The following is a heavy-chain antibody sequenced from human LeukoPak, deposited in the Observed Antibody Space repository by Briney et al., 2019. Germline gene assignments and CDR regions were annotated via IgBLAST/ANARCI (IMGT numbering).Heavy chain of an antibody. J-gene: IGHJ5*02. CDR1: EDSFTNYW. CDR3: ARGEYGSNWPRPWFDP. CDR2: IYPGDSDT. D-gene: IGHD6-13*01. V-gene: IGHV5-51*01. Sequence: GESLKISCKGSEDSFTNYWIGWVRQMPGKGLEWMGIIYPGDSDTIYSPSFQGQVTISADNSISTAYLQWSSLKASDTAMYYCARGEYGSNWPRPWFDPWGQGTLVTVSS.